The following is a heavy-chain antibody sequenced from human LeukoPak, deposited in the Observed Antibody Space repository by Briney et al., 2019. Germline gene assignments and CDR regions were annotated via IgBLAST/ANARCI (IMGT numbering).Heavy chain of an antibody. D-gene: IGHD2-2*01. CDR1: GYTFTSYG. V-gene: IGHV1-18*01. J-gene: IGHJ3*02. Sequence: ASVKVSCKASGYTFTSYGISWVRQAPGQGLEWMGWISAYNGNTNYAQKLQGRVTMTTDTSTSTAYMELRGLRSDDTAVYYCARSLGYCSSTSCRGAFDIWGQGTMVTVSS. CDR3: ARSLGYCSSTSCRGAFDI. CDR2: ISAYNGNT.